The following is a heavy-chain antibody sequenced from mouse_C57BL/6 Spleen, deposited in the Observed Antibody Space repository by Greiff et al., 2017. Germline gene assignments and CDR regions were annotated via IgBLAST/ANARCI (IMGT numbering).Heavy chain of an antibody. V-gene: IGHV1-80*01. J-gene: IGHJ4*01. CDR3: ARSPSGTGYAMDY. CDR2: IYPGDGDT. Sequence: QVQLQQSGAELVKPGASVKISCKASGYAFSSYWMNWVKQRPGKGLEWIGQIYPGDGDTNYNGTFKGKATLTADKSSSTAYMQLSSLTSEDSAVYFCARSPSGTGYAMDYWGQGTSVTVSS. CDR1: GYAFSSYW. D-gene: IGHD3-1*01.